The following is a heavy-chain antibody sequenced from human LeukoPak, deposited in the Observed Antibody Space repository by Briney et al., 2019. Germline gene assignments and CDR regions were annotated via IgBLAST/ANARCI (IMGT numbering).Heavy chain of an antibody. Sequence: ASVKVSCKASGYSFTSYYMHWVQQAPGHGLEWMGIINPGGGSTSHARKFQGRVTMTRDTSTSTVYMELSSLRSEDTALYYCARGRVGYNRDAFDIWGQGTMVTVSS. D-gene: IGHD5-24*01. V-gene: IGHV1-46*01. CDR1: GYSFTSYY. J-gene: IGHJ3*02. CDR3: ARGRVGYNRDAFDI. CDR2: INPGGGST.